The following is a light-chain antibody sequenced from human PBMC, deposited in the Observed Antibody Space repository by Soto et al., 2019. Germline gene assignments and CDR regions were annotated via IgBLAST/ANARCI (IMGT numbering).Light chain of an antibody. CDR3: AAWDDSLNGLYV. Sequence: QSVLTQPPSVSGAPGQRVTISCTGSSSNIGAGYDVHWYQQLPGTAPKLLISYNGQRPSGVPDRFSGSKSGTSASLAISGLQSEDEADYYCAAWDDSLNGLYVFGTGTKLTVL. J-gene: IGLJ1*01. V-gene: IGLV1-40*01. CDR1: SSNIGAGYD. CDR2: YNG.